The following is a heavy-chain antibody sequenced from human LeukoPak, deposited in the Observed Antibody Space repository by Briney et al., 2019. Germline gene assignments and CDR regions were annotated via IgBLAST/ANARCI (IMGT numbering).Heavy chain of an antibody. D-gene: IGHD6-13*01. J-gene: IGHJ4*02. CDR3: AREYDSRARFDS. CDR2: ISYDGSNK. CDR1: GFTFSSYA. V-gene: IGHV3-30*04. Sequence: GMSVRLSCAASGFTFSSYAMLWLRQSPGKGREGVAVISYDGSNKYYAHCVKGRFTISRDNSKNTLYLQMNSLRAEDTAVYYCAREYDSRARFDSWGQGTLVTVS.